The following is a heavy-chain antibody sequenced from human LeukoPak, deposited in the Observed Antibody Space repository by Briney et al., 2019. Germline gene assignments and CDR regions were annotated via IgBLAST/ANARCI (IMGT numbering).Heavy chain of an antibody. CDR1: GFTFDDYA. CDR2: INSDGSST. J-gene: IGHJ4*02. CDR3: AREYYGSGSYYSPAGY. D-gene: IGHD3-10*01. V-gene: IGHV3-74*01. Sequence: GGSLRLSCAASGFTFDDYAMHWVRQAPGKGLVWVSRINSDGSSTSYADSVKGRFTISRDNAKNTLYLQMNSLRAEDTAVYYCAREYYGSGSYYSPAGYWGQGTLVTVSS.